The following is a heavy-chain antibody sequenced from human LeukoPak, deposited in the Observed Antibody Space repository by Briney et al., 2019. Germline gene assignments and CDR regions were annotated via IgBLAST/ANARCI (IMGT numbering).Heavy chain of an antibody. J-gene: IGHJ1*01. Sequence: SETLSLTCTVSGGSISSGGYYWSWIRQPPGKGLEWIGYIYHSGSTYYNPSPKSRVTISVDRSKNQFSLKLSSVTAADTAVYYCARETIVAARGYFQHWGQGTLVTVSS. CDR2: IYHSGST. V-gene: IGHV4-30-2*01. D-gene: IGHD6-13*01. CDR3: ARETIVAARGYFQH. CDR1: GGSISSGGYY.